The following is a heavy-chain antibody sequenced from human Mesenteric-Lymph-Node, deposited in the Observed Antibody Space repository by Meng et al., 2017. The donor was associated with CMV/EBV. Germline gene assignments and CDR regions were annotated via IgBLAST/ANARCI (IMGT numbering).Heavy chain of an antibody. CDR3: AREPLGYSGYDYRGWYFDL. J-gene: IGHJ2*01. D-gene: IGHD5-12*01. Sequence: SFSGYCWSWVRQPPGKGLEWIGEINHSGSTNYNPSLKSRVTISVDTTKNQFSLKLSSVTAADTAVYYCAREPLGYSGYDYRGWYFDLWGRGTLVTVSS. CDR1: SFSGYC. CDR2: INHSGST. V-gene: IGHV4-34*01.